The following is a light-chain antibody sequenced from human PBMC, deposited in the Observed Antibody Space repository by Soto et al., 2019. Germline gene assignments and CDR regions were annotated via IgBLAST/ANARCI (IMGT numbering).Light chain of an antibody. Sequence: IVLAQSPGTLSLSQGERATLSCRASQSVSNNYLAWYQQKPGQAPRLLIYGASTRATGIPDRFSGSGSGTDFSLTISRLEPEDFAVYYCQQYGSSVTFGQGTRLEVK. J-gene: IGKJ5*01. CDR1: QSVSNNY. V-gene: IGKV3-20*01. CDR2: GAS. CDR3: QQYGSSVT.